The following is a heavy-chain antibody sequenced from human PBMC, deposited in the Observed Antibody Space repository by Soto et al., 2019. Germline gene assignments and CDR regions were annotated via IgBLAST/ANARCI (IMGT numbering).Heavy chain of an antibody. CDR1: GYTFSHYG. CDR3: AREPCGEVVPAASDS. CDR2: IGPYDRKT. V-gene: IGHV1-18*01. Sequence: HVQLVQSGSEVKTPGASVKVSCRTSGYTFSHYGISWVRQAPGQGLEWMGWIGPYDRKTDYAQNFQGRVTMTADTSTRTAYMELRRLRANDTAFYYCAREPCGEVVPAASDSWGQGTLVTFSS. J-gene: IGHJ4*02. D-gene: IGHD2-2*01.